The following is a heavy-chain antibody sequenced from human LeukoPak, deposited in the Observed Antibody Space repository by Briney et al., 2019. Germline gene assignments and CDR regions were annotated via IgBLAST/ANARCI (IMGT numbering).Heavy chain of an antibody. CDR2: ISSWNDYI. Sequence: GGSLRLSCAASGFTFTSYSMNWVRQAPGKGLEWVSSISSWNDYIYYADSVKGRFAISRDNAKNSLYLQMNSLRVEDTATYYCARDGGYCVKGVCYFDYWGQGTLVTVSS. D-gene: IGHD2-21*01. V-gene: IGHV3-21*01. CDR1: GFTFTSYS. CDR3: ARDGGYCVKGVCYFDY. J-gene: IGHJ4*02.